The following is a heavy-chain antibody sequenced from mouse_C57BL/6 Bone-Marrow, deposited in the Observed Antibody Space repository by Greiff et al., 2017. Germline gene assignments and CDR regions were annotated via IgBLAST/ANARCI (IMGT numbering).Heavy chain of an antibody. CDR3: ARSYDYDDYTRDY. J-gene: IGHJ4*01. CDR1: GYTFTNYW. Sequence: QLQQSGAELVKPGASVKLSCKASGYTFTNYWMHWVKQRPGQGLEWIGMMHPNGGSPDYNEKFKSEATLSVDKSYRTDYMELSSLTSEDSAVYYCARSYDYDDYTRDYGGQGTAVTVSS. V-gene: IGHV1-64*01. D-gene: IGHD2-4*01. CDR2: MHPNGGSP.